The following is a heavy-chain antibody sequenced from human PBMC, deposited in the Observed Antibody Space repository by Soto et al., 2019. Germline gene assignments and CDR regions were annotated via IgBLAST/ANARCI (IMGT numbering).Heavy chain of an antibody. V-gene: IGHV1-69*08. CDR3: ARPDFGDYWYFDL. J-gene: IGHJ2*01. D-gene: IGHD4-17*01. CDR2: IIPALGTA. Sequence: QAQLVQSGAEVKKPGSSVKVSCKASGGTFSSHTFSWVRQAPGQGLEWMGRIIPALGTATYAQKFQGRVTITAGAAATTVYMELNSLRSEDTAVYYCARPDFGDYWYFDLWGRGTLVTVSS. CDR1: GGTFSSHT.